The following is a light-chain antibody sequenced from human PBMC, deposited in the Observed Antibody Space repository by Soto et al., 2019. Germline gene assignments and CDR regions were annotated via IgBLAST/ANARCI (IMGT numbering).Light chain of an antibody. CDR2: DAS. CDR3: QQYNSYSPVP. V-gene: IGKV1-5*01. J-gene: IGKJ2*01. Sequence: DIQMTQSPSTLSASVGDRVTITCRASQSISSWLAWYQQKPGKAPKLLIYDASSLESGVPSRFSGSGSGTEFTLTISSLQPDDFATYYCQQYNSYSPVPFGHGTKLEIK. CDR1: QSISSW.